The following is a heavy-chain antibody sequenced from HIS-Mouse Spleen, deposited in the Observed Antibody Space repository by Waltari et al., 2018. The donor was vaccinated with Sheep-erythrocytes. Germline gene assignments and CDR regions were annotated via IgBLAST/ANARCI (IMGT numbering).Heavy chain of an antibody. CDR1: GGSFSGYY. CDR3: ARGGRRTGFDY. V-gene: IGHV4-34*01. J-gene: IGHJ4*02. CDR2: INHSGST. Sequence: QVQLQQWGAGLLKPSETLSLTCAVYGGSFSGYYWSWIRQPPGKGREWIGEINHSGSTNYNPSLKSRVTISVDTSKNQFSLKLSSVTAADTAVYYCARGGRRTGFDYWGQGTLVTVSS. D-gene: IGHD3-9*01.